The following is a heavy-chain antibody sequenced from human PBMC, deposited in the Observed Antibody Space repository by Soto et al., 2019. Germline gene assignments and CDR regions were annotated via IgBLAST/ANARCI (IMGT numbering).Heavy chain of an antibody. D-gene: IGHD4-4*01. CDR1: GGTFSSYA. CDR2: IIPIFGTA. J-gene: IGHJ5*02. V-gene: IGHV1-69*13. Sequence: SVKVSCKASGGTFSSYAISWVRQAPGQGLEWMGGIIPIFGTANYAQKFQGRVTITADESTSTAYMELSSLRSEDTAVYYCARETNDYSNGINWFDPWGQGALVTVSS. CDR3: ARETNDYSNGINWFDP.